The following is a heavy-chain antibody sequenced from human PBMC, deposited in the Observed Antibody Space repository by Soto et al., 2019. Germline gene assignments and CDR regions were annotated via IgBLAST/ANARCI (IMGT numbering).Heavy chain of an antibody. CDR1: GSSISSGDYY. CDR2: IYYSGST. Sequence: QVQLQESGPGLVKPSQTLSLTCTVSGSSISSGDYYWSWIRQPPGKGLEWIGYIYYSGSTYYNPSLKSRVTISVDTSKNQFSLKLSPVTAADTAVYYCARGDLVGATTGYFQHWGQGTLVTVSS. D-gene: IGHD1-26*01. CDR3: ARGDLVGATTGYFQH. J-gene: IGHJ1*01. V-gene: IGHV4-30-4*01.